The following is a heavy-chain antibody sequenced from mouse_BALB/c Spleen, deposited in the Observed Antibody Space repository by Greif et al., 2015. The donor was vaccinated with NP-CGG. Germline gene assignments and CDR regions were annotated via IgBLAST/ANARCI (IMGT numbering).Heavy chain of an antibody. CDR2: IYPGDGDT. D-gene: IGHD1-1*01. CDR1: GYAFSSYW. V-gene: IGHV1-80*01. J-gene: IGHJ3*01. CDR3: ARRDYCGSSSWFAY. Sequence: VQLQQSGAELVRPGSSVKISCKASGYAFSSYWMNWVKQRPGQGLEWIGQIYPGDGDTNYNGKFKGKATLTADKSSSTAYMQLSSLTSEDSAVYFCARRDYCGSSSWFAYWGQGTLVTVSA.